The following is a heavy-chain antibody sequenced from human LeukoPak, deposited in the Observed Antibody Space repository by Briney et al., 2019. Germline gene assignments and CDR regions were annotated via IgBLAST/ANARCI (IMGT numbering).Heavy chain of an antibody. CDR3: ARHRGVSGSPTSLAC. J-gene: IGHJ4*02. CDR2: IYYSGST. V-gene: IGHV4-39*01. Sequence: SETLSLTCTVSGGSISSSDYYWGWIRQPPGKGLEWIGTIYYSGSTYYNPSLKNRVTISVDASKNQFSLKLSSVTAADTAVYYCARHRGVSGSPTSLACWGQGTLVTVSS. CDR1: GGSISSSDYY. D-gene: IGHD3-3*01.